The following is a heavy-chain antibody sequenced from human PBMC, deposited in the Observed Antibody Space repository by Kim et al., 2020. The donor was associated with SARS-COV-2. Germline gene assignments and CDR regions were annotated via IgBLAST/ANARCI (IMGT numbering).Heavy chain of an antibody. CDR1: GGSISSYY. CDR2: IYYSGST. D-gene: IGHD2-15*01. CDR3: ARTGYCSGGSCLDY. Sequence: SETLSLTCTVSGGSISSYYWSWIRQPPGKGLEWIGYIYYSGSTNYNPSLKSRVTISVDTSKNQFSLKLSSVTAADTAVYYCARTGYCSGGSCLDYWGQGTLVTVSS. V-gene: IGHV4-59*13. J-gene: IGHJ4*02.